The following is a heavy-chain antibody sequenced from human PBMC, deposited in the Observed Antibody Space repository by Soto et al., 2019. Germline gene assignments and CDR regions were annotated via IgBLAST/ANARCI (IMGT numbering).Heavy chain of an antibody. CDR2: ISGSGGST. Sequence: EVHLLESGGGLVQPGGSLRLSCAASGFTFSNYAMSWVRQAPGKGLEWVSGISGSGGSTYYADSVKGRFTISRDNSKSTLYLKMNSLKAEDTAVYYCGKGGIVVVISATETNWFDPWGQGTLVTVSS. CDR1: GFTFSNYA. V-gene: IGHV3-23*01. D-gene: IGHD2-21*01. J-gene: IGHJ5*02. CDR3: GKGGIVVVISATETNWFDP.